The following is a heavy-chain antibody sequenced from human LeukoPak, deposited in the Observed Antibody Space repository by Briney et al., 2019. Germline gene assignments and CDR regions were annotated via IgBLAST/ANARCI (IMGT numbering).Heavy chain of an antibody. CDR2: ISNSSSYI. CDR3: ARDMATITDFDY. CDR1: GFSFSSYS. D-gene: IGHD5-24*01. V-gene: IGHV3-21*01. Sequence: GGSLRLSCAASGFSFSSYSMNWVRQAPGKGLEWVSSISNSSSYIYYADSVKGRFTISRDNAKNSLYLQMNSLRAEDTAVYYCARDMATITDFDYWGQGTLVTVSS. J-gene: IGHJ4*02.